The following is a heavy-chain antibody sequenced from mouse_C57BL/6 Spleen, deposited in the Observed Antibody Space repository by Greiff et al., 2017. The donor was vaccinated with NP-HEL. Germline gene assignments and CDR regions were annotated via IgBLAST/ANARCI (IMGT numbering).Heavy chain of an antibody. J-gene: IGHJ3*01. CDR1: GYTFTSYW. Sequence: VQLQQPGAELVKPGASVKVSCKASGYTFTSYWMHWVKQRPGQGLEWIGRIHPSDSDTNYNQKFKGKATLTVDKSSSTAYMQLSSLTSEDSAVYYCAIGGYDGGAWFAYWGQGTLVTVSA. CDR2: IHPSDSDT. CDR3: AIGGYDGGAWFAY. V-gene: IGHV1-74*01. D-gene: IGHD2-2*01.